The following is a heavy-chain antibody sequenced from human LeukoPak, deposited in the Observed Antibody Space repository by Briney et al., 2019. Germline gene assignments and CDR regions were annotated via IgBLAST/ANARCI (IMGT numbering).Heavy chain of an antibody. CDR1: GGSFSGYY. D-gene: IGHD6-19*01. Sequence: SETLSLTCAVYGGSFSGYYWSWIRQPLGKGLEWIGEINHSGSTNYNPSLKSRVTISVDTSKNQFSLKLSSVTAADTAVYYCARVVGQWLVRFDYWGQGTLVTVSS. CDR3: ARVVGQWLVRFDY. V-gene: IGHV4-34*01. J-gene: IGHJ4*02. CDR2: INHSGST.